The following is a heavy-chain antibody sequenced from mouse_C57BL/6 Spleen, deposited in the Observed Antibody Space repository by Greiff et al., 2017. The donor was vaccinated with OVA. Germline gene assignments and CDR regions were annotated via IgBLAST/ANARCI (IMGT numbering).Heavy chain of an antibody. D-gene: IGHD6-1*01. Sequence: QVQLKQPGAELVKPGASVKMSCKASGYTFTSYWITWVKQRPGQGLEWIGDIYPGSGSTNYNEKFKSKATLTVDTSSSTAYMQLSSLTSEDSAVYYCARLRSSFWYFDVWGTGTTVTVSS. V-gene: IGHV1-55*01. CDR2: IYPGSGST. CDR3: ARLRSSFWYFDV. J-gene: IGHJ1*03. CDR1: GYTFTSYW.